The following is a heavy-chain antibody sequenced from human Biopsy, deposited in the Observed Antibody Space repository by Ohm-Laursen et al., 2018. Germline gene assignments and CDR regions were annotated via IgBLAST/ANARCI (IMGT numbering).Heavy chain of an antibody. CDR1: GFTFSIYG. Sequence: SLRLSCTASGFTFSIYGMHWVRQAPGKGLEWVAVIWYDGSNKYYADSVKGRFTISRDGPKNTLYLQMNSLRVEDTAVYYCARWDYWGQGTLVTVSS. V-gene: IGHV3-33*01. J-gene: IGHJ4*02. CDR3: ARWDY. CDR2: IWYDGSNK.